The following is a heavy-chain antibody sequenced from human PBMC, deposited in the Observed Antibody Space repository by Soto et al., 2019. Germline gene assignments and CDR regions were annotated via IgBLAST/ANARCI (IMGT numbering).Heavy chain of an antibody. V-gene: IGHV1-46*01. J-gene: IGHJ6*02. Sequence: ASLKVSCKASGYTFTSYYMHWVRQAPGQGLEWMGIINPSGGSTSYAQKFQGRVTITADESTSTAYMELSSLRSEDTAVYYCARDWDYYDSRPSYYYGMDVWGQGTTVTVSS. CDR3: ARDWDYYDSRPSYYYGMDV. CDR1: GYTFTSYY. D-gene: IGHD3-22*01. CDR2: INPSGGST.